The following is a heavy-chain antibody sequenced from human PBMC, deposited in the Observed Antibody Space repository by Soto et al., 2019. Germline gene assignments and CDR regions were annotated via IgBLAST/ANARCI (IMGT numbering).Heavy chain of an antibody. CDR1: GGSISSTIHY. CDR2: IYYSGST. J-gene: IGHJ4*02. Sequence: SETLSLTCTVSGGSISSTIHYWGWIRQPPGKGLEWIANIYYSGSTCYNPSLKSRLTISVDTSKNQFSLNLNSVTAADTAVYYCARSVGSYYPNWGQGTLVTVSS. CDR3: ARSVGSYYPN. V-gene: IGHV4-39*01. D-gene: IGHD2-15*01.